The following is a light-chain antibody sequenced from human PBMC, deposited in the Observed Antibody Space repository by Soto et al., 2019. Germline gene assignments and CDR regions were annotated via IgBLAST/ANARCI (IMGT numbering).Light chain of an antibody. V-gene: IGKV3-20*01. CDR3: QQYGSSPPWT. J-gene: IGKJ1*01. Sequence: EIVLTQSPGTLSLSPGERATLSCRASQSVSSCYLAWYQQKPGQAPRLLIYGSSSRATGIPDRFGGSGAGKDFTLTISRLEPEDFGVYYCQQYGSSPPWTFGQGTKVEIK. CDR2: GSS. CDR1: QSVSSCY.